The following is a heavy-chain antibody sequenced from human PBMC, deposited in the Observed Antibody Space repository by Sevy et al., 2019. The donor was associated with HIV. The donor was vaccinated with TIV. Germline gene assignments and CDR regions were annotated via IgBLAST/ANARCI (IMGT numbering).Heavy chain of an antibody. CDR1: GFTLNNYA. J-gene: IGHJ3*02. Sequence: GGSLRLSCVASGFTLNNYAMNWVRQAPGKGLEWVSAVSGRGGDTYYADSVKGRFTISRDISKNTLYLQMNSLRAEDTAVYYCAKDLVVVVGDAFDIWGPGTMVTVSS. V-gene: IGHV3-23*01. CDR2: VSGRGGDT. D-gene: IGHD2-15*01. CDR3: AKDLVVVVGDAFDI.